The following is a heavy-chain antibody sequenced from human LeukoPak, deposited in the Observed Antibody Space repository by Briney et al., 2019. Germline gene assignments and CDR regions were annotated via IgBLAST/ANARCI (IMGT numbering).Heavy chain of an antibody. V-gene: IGHV4-30-2*01. CDR1: GGSISSGGYY. J-gene: IGHJ4*02. CDR3: ARGVGYCSSTSCYNARFDY. CDR2: IYHSGST. Sequence: PSQTLSLTCTVSGGSISSGGYYWSWIRQPPGKGLEWIGYIYHSGSTYYNPSLKSRVTISVDRSKNQFSLKLSSVTAADTAVYYCARGVGYCSSTSCYNARFDYWGQGTLVTVSS. D-gene: IGHD2-2*01.